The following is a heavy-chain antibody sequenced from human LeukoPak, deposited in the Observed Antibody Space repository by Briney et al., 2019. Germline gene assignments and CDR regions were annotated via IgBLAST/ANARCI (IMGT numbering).Heavy chain of an antibody. Sequence: PSETLTLPCNVSGGSISSYYWSWIRQAPGKGLEWIGYIYYSGSTNYNPSLKNRVTMSLDTSKSQFCLKLSSVTAADTAVYYCAREAGANFDYWGQGTLVTVSS. V-gene: IGHV4-59*01. CDR1: GGSISSYY. CDR3: AREAGANFDY. CDR2: IYYSGST. J-gene: IGHJ4*02. D-gene: IGHD4/OR15-4a*01.